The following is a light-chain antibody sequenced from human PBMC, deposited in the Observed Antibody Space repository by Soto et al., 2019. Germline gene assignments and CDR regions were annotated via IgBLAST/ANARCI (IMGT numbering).Light chain of an antibody. Sequence: DIVMTQSPDSLAVSLGERATINCKSSQSVLYSSNNKKSLAWYQQKPGQPPKLLIYWASTRESGVTDRFSVSGCVSDFTLTIISLQAEDVALYYCQQYYSTPITFGPGTKVDIK. CDR2: WAS. J-gene: IGKJ3*01. CDR3: QQYYSTPIT. V-gene: IGKV4-1*01. CDR1: QSVLYSSNNKKS.